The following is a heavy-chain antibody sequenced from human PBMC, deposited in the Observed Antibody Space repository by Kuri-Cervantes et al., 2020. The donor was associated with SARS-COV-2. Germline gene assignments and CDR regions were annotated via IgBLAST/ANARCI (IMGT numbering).Heavy chain of an antibody. CDR2: INAGNGNT. J-gene: IGHJ4*02. Sequence: ASVKVSCKASGGTFSSYAISWVRQAPGQRLEWMGWINAGNGNTKYSQKFQGRVTMTEDTSTDTAYMELSSLRSEDTAVYYCATVRWRRPHWGQGTLVTVSS. V-gene: IGHV1-3*01. D-gene: IGHD5-24*01. CDR1: GGTFSSYA. CDR3: ATVRWRRPH.